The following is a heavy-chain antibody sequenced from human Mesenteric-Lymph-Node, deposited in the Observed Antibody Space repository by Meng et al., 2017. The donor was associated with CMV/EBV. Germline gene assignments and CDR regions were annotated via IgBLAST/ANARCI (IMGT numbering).Heavy chain of an antibody. D-gene: IGHD2-2*01. J-gene: IGHJ4*02. V-gene: IGHV3-21*01. CDR2: ISSSSSYI. Sequence: GGSLRLSCAASGFTFSSYSMNWVRQAPGKGLEWVSSISSSSSYIYYADSVKGRFTISRDNAKNSLYLQMNSLRAEDTAVYYCARQLLCSSSTCAARRWGQGTLVTVSS. CDR3: ARQLLCSSSTCAARR. CDR1: GFTFSSYS.